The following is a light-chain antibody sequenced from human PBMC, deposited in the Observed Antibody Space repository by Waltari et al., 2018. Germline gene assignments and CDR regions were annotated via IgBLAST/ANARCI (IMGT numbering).Light chain of an antibody. CDR3: QQFNSYST. J-gene: IGKJ3*01. CDR2: RAS. CDR1: QSVRDW. Sequence: DFQMTQSPSTLSASVGDRVNVTCRASQSVRDWLAWYQKKPGKAPKPLIYRASILESGVPSRFSGSGSGTEFTLTISSLQPDDFAIYYCQQFNSYSTFGPGTKVEIK. V-gene: IGKV1-5*03.